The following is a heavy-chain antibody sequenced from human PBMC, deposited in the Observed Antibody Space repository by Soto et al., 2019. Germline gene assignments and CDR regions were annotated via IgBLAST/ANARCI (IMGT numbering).Heavy chain of an antibody. J-gene: IGHJ6*02. V-gene: IGHV3-48*01. Sequence: EVQLVESGGGLVQPGGSLRLSCAASGFTFSSYSMNWVRQGPGKGLEWLSYISSSSSTIYYADSVKGRFTISRDNAKNSLYLQMNSLRAEDTAVYYCAKARQYYDSSDYYYGMDVWGQGTTASVS. CDR1: GFTFSSYS. CDR2: ISSSSSTI. CDR3: AKARQYYDSSDYYYGMDV. D-gene: IGHD3-22*01.